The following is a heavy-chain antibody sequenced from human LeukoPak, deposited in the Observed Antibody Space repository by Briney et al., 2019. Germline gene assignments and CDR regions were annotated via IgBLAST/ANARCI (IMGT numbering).Heavy chain of an antibody. Sequence: GGSLRLSCAASGFTFSTYSMNWVRQAPGKGLEWVSYISSRGSSIYYGDSVKGPFTISRDNAKNSLYLQMNSLRVEDTAVYYCARDLVSYYDYYMDVWGKGTTVTVSS. V-gene: IGHV3-48*01. D-gene: IGHD3-16*01. CDR1: GFTFSTYS. J-gene: IGHJ6*03. CDR3: ARDLVSYYDYYMDV. CDR2: ISSRGSSI.